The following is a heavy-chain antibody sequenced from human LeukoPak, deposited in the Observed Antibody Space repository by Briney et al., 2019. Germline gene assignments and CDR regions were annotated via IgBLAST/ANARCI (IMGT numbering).Heavy chain of an antibody. CDR3: ARDISYCGGDCAPYYFDY. V-gene: IGHV3-11*05. Sequence: NPGGSLRLSCAASGFTFSDYYTSWIRQAPGKGLEWVSYISGTSTYTNYADSVKGRFTISRDNAKNSLYLQMNSLRAEDTAVYYCARDISYCGGDCAPYYFDYWGQGNLDPVSS. CDR2: ISGTSTYT. CDR1: GFTFSDYY. J-gene: IGHJ4*02. D-gene: IGHD2-21*02.